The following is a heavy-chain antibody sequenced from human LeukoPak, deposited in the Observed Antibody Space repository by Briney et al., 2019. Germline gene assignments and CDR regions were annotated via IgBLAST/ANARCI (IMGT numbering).Heavy chain of an antibody. D-gene: IGHD5-24*01. CDR3: ATGDGYDPWEVDY. CDR1: GFSFGSYA. J-gene: IGHJ4*02. V-gene: IGHV3-23*01. Sequence: GGSLRLFCEASGFSFGSYAMTWVRQAPGKGLEWVSVISGSGESTYYADSVKGRFTVSRDNSNNTLYLQVHHLRAEDTAVYYCATGDGYDPWEVDYWGQGTLVTVSS. CDR2: ISGSGEST.